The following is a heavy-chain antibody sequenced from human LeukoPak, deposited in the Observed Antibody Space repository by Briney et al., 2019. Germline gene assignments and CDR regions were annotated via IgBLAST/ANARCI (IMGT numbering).Heavy chain of an antibody. Sequence: GGSLRLPCAASGFTFSSYDMHWVRQATGKGLEWVSAIGTAGDTYYPGSVKGRFTISRENAKNSLYLQMNSLRAGDTAVYYCARSRGYCSGGSCYIYYMDVWGKGTTVTVSS. CDR1: GFTFSSYD. CDR2: IGTAGDT. D-gene: IGHD2-15*01. CDR3: ARSRGYCSGGSCYIYYMDV. V-gene: IGHV3-13*01. J-gene: IGHJ6*03.